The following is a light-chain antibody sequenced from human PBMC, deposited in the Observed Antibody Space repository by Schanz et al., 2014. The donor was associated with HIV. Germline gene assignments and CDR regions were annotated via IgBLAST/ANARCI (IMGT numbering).Light chain of an antibody. V-gene: IGLV1-47*01. J-gene: IGLJ3*02. CDR1: AFNIGHNF. CDR2: RNN. Sequence: QSVLTQPPSVSAAPGQRVTISCSGSAFNIGHNFVSWYQQFPGTAPKLLIYRNNQRPSGVPDRFSGSKSGTSASLAISGLRSEDEADYYCAAWDDSLSGPVFGGGTKLTVL. CDR3: AAWDDSLSGPV.